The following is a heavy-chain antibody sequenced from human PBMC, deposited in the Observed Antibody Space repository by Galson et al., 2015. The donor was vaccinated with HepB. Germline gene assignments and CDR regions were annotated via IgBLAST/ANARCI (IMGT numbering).Heavy chain of an antibody. D-gene: IGHD2-21*02. V-gene: IGHV3-21*01. CDR1: GFTFNNFN. J-gene: IGHJ4*02. CDR3: ASLTHFGSCHDCPPLDY. CDR2: ISNSGSYT. Sequence: SLRLSCAASGFTFNNFNMNWVRQAPGKGLEWVSYISNSGSYTYYADSMKGRFTISSDNAKNSLFLQMTDLRPDDTAVYYCASLTHFGSCHDCPPLDYWGQGTLVTVSS.